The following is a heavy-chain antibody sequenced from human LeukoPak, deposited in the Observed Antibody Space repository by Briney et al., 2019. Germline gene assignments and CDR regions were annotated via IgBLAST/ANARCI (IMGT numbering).Heavy chain of an antibody. D-gene: IGHD6-19*01. J-gene: IGHJ3*02. CDR2: INAGNGNT. Sequence: ASVKVSCKASGYTFTSYGISWVRQAPGQRLEWMGWINAGNGNTKYSQMFQGRVTITRDTSASTAYMELSSLRSEDTAVYYCASAVAVATDAFDIWGQGTMVTVSS. CDR3: ASAVAVATDAFDI. V-gene: IGHV1-3*01. CDR1: GYTFTSYG.